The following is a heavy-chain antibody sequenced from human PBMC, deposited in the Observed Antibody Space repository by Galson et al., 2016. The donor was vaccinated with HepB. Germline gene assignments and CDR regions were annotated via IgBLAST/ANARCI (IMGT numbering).Heavy chain of an antibody. V-gene: IGHV3-48*02. Sequence: SLRLSCAGSGFTFSSYGMHRVRQAPGKGLEWVSYITGSSDFIKYADSVKGRFTVSRDNAKNSVYLHMNSLRDEDTAVYFCARNMLRAAYFDYWSLGTLVTVSS. CDR2: ITGSSDFI. CDR3: ARNMLRAAYFDY. D-gene: IGHD2-15*01. CDR1: GFTFSSYG. J-gene: IGHJ4*02.